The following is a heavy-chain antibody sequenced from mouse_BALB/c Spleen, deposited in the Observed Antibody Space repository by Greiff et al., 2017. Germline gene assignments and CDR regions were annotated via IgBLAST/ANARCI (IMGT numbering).Heavy chain of an antibody. CDR3: ARTGYDSAWFAY. V-gene: IGHV5-17*02. D-gene: IGHD2-4*01. CDR1: GFTFSSFG. Sequence: EVQLQESGGGLVQPGGSRKLSCAASGFTFSSFGMHWVRQAPEKGLEWVAYISSGSSTIYYADTVKGRFTISRDNPKNTLFLQMTSLRSEDTAMYYCARTGYDSAWFAYWGQGTLVTVSA. J-gene: IGHJ3*01. CDR2: ISSGSSTI.